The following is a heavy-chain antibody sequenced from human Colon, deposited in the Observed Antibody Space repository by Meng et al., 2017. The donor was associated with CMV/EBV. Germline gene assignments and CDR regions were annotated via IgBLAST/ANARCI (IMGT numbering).Heavy chain of an antibody. Sequence: GSLRLSCNVSINSMSSYFWNWIRQPPGKGLEWIGYVYYSGSANYNPSLQSRVTISIDTSKNQFSLEVTSVTAADTAVYYCARGFPRGGSTDAFDIWGQGTMVTVSS. CDR2: VYYSGSA. CDR1: INSMSSYF. D-gene: IGHD6-13*01. J-gene: IGHJ3*02. V-gene: IGHV4-59*01. CDR3: ARGFPRGGSTDAFDI.